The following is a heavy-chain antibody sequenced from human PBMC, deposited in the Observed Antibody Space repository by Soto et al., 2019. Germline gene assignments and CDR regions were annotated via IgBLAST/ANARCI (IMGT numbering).Heavy chain of an antibody. CDR1: GDTFTDYY. D-gene: IGHD2-21*02. J-gene: IGHJ4*02. V-gene: IGHV1-46*01. CDR3: ARGGHVVVVTAALDY. Sequence: QVQLVQSGAEVKKPGASVKVSCKASGDTFTDYYIHWVRQAPGQGLEGMGTVNPSGGHTTYAQHFLGRVTMTRDTSTSTLYMELTSLPSEDTAVYYCARGGHVVVVTAALDYWGQGTLVTVSS. CDR2: VNPSGGHT.